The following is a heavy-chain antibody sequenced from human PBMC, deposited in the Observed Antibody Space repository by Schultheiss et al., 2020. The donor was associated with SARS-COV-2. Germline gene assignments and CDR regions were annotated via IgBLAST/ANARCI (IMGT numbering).Heavy chain of an antibody. Sequence: SETLSLTCIVSGYSISSGYYWGWIRQPPGKGLEWIGSIYHSGSTYYNPSLKSRVTISIDTSKRQFSLKLSSVTAADTAVYYCARDRGYGDYWLDPWGQGTLVTVSS. D-gene: IGHD4-17*01. CDR3: ARDRGYGDYWLDP. CDR1: GYSISSGYY. J-gene: IGHJ5*02. CDR2: IYHSGST. V-gene: IGHV4-38-2*02.